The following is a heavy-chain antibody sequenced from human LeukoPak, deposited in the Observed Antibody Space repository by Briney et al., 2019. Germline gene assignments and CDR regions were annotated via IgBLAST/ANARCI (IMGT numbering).Heavy chain of an antibody. CDR1: GFTFSSAA. CDR3: AKQRKSKNYDWFDP. Sequence: GGSLRLSCAASGFTFSSAAMSWVRQAPGKGLEWVSAISGSGGSTYYADSVKGRFTIARDTSKNTMYLQMSSLRAEATAVYYCAKQRKSKNYDWFDPSGQGTLVTVSS. V-gene: IGHV3-23*01. D-gene: IGHD1-7*01. CDR2: ISGSGGST. J-gene: IGHJ5*02.